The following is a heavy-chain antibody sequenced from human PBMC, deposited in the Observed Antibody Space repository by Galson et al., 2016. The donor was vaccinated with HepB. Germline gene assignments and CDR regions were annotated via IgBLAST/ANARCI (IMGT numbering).Heavy chain of an antibody. CDR3: AKDPVVQAEWYDFDY. Sequence: SLRLSCAASGFTFSNYGMHWVRQAPGKGLEWVAVISYDGRNKYYADSVKGRFTISRDNSKNTLYLQMNSLRAEDTAVYYCAKDPVVQAEWYDFDYWGQGTLVTVSS. J-gene: IGHJ4*02. CDR1: GFTFSNYG. D-gene: IGHD3-22*01. CDR2: ISYDGRNK. V-gene: IGHV3-30*18.